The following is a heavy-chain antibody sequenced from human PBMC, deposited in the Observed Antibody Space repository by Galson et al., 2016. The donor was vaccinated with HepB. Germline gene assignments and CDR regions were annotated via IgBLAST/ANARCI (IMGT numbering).Heavy chain of an antibody. V-gene: IGHV3-74*01. Sequence: SLRLSCAASGFTFSSYWMHWVRQAPGKGLVWVSRLNSDGSETNYADSVKGRFIISRDNAKNTVYLHLNSLRAEDTALYYCARGMRVIVYEIDFWGQGTTVTVSS. CDR1: GFTFSSYW. CDR2: LNSDGSET. J-gene: IGHJ6*02. D-gene: IGHD3-16*02. CDR3: ARGMRVIVYEIDF.